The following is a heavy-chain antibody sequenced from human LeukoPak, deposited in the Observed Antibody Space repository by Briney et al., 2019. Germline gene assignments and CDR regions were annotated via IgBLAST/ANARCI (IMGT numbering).Heavy chain of an antibody. V-gene: IGHV3-23*01. CDR1: GFTFSSSA. J-gene: IGHJ4*02. Sequence: GGSLRLSCAASGFTFSSSAMSWVRQAPGKGLEWVSAISNNGGYTYYADSVQGRFTISRDNSKSTLCLQMNSLRAEDTAVYYCAKQLGYCSDGSCYFPYWGQGTLVTVSS. D-gene: IGHD2-15*01. CDR2: ISNNGGYT. CDR3: AKQLGYCSDGSCYFPY.